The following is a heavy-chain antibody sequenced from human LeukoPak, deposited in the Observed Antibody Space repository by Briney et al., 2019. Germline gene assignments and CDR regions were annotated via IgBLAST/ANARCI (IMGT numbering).Heavy chain of an antibody. V-gene: IGHV3-43*02. J-gene: IGHJ4*02. Sequence: GGSLRLSCVASGLPIADFAMHWVRQAPGKGLEWVSLISGDGVSTFHADSVKGRFSISRDNSKNSLSLEMNSLRTEDTAMYYCARESGKFDYWGQGTLVAVSS. CDR1: GLPIADFA. CDR3: ARESGKFDY. CDR2: ISGDGVST.